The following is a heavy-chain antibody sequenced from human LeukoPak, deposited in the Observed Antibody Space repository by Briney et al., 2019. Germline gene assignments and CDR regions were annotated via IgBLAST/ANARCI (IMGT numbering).Heavy chain of an antibody. V-gene: IGHV1-8*01. D-gene: IGHD3-10*01. J-gene: IGHJ5*02. CDR3: ATNWFGGTYNWFDP. CDR1: GYTFTSYD. Sequence: ASVKVSCKASGYTFTSYDINWVRQATGQGLEWMGWMNPNSGNTGYAQKFQGRVTMTRNTSISTAYMELSSLRSEDTAVYYCATNWFGGTYNWFDPWDQGTLVTVSS. CDR2: MNPNSGNT.